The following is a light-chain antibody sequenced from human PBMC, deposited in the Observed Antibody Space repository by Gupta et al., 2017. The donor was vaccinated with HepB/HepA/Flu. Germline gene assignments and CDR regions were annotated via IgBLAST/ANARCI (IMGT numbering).Light chain of an antibody. V-gene: IGKV1-39*01. J-gene: IGKJ1*01. CDR2: DAT. CDR3: QQNYRTPKT. CDR1: QSISSS. Sequence: DIQMTQSPSSLSASVGDRVTITCRASQSISSSLNWYQQRPGKAPKLLIYDATTLQSGVPSRCSGSGSGTDFSLSIVSLQPEDFVTYYCQQNYRTPKTFGQGTRVEVK.